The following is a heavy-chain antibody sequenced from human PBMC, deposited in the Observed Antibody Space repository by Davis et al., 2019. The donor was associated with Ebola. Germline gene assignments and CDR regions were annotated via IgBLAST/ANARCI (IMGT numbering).Heavy chain of an antibody. CDR2: IWYDGSNK. CDR1: GFTFSSYG. D-gene: IGHD6-19*01. Sequence: GGSLRLSCAASGFTFSSYGMHWVRQAPGKGLEWVAVIWYDGSNKYYADSVKGRFTISRDNSKNTLYLQMNSLRAEDTAVYYCAKDPVAQWLAYYFDYWGQGTLVTVSS. J-gene: IGHJ4*02. V-gene: IGHV3-33*06. CDR3: AKDPVAQWLAYYFDY.